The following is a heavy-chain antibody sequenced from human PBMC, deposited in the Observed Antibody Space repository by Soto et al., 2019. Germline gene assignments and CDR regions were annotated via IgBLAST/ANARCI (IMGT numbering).Heavy chain of an antibody. V-gene: IGHV1-46*01. D-gene: IGHD3-9*01. Sequence: ASVKVSCKASGCTFTSYYIHWVRQAPGQGLEWMGIINPSGGSTSYAQKFQRRVTITRETSTSKVYMKLSSRRSEDTAVYYCARGTGYYNGWHDPGGQGTLVTVSS. CDR1: GCTFTSYY. CDR3: ARGTGYYNGWHDP. J-gene: IGHJ5*02. CDR2: INPSGGST.